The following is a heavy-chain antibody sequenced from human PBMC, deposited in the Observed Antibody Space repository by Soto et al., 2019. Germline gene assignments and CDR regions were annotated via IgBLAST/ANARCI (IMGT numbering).Heavy chain of an antibody. CDR2: IKHDASEK. Sequence: GGSLRLSCAASGFTFSSSWMSWVRQAPGKGLEWVANIKHDASEKYYVDSVKGRFTISRDNAKNSLYLQMNNLRADDTAVYYCARGQWLRFDAFDIWGQGTVVTVSS. CDR3: ARGQWLRFDAFDI. J-gene: IGHJ3*02. V-gene: IGHV3-7*01. CDR1: GFTFSSSW. D-gene: IGHD5-12*01.